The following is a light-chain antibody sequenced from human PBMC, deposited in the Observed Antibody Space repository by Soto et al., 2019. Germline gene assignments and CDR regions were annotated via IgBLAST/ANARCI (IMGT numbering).Light chain of an antibody. V-gene: IGKV3-15*01. Sequence: EIVMSQSPATLSVSPGERATLTCRASQSVSSNLAWHQQKPGQAPRLLIYGASTRATGIPARFSGSGSGTEFTLTTSRLQSEDFAVYYCQQYTNWPQTFGQGTKVEIK. J-gene: IGKJ1*01. CDR2: GAS. CDR3: QQYTNWPQT. CDR1: QSVSSN.